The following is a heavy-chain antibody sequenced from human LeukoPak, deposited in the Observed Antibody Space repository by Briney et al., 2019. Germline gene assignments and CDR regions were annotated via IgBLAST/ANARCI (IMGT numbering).Heavy chain of an antibody. CDR1: GGSISSSSYY. CDR3: AGGSYDILTGYYPKTFDY. Sequence: PSETLSLTCTVSGGSISSSSYYWGWIRQPPGKGLEWIGSIYYSGSTYYNPSLKSRVTISVDKSKNQFSLKLSSVTAADTAVYYCAGGSYDILTGYYPKTFDYWGQGTLVTVSS. D-gene: IGHD3-9*01. CDR2: IYYSGST. J-gene: IGHJ4*02. V-gene: IGHV4-39*07.